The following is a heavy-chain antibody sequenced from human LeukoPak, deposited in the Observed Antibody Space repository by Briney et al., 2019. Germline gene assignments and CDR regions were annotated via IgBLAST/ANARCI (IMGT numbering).Heavy chain of an antibody. Sequence: SETLSLTCPVFVDSISSYFGSWIRQPPGKGLEWIGYFYYDGRTNYNPSLKSRVTISVDTSKNHFSLKLSSVTAADTAVYYCARAIVNGYFDHWGRGTLVTVSS. CDR2: FYYDGRT. CDR1: VDSISSYF. J-gene: IGHJ4*02. V-gene: IGHV4-59*01. CDR3: ARAIVNGYFDH. D-gene: IGHD2-15*01.